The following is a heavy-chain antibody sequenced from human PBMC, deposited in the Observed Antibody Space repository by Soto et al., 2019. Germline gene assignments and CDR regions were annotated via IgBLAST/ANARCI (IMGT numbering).Heavy chain of an antibody. Sequence: SETLSLTCTVSGGSVSSGNSYWSWIRQPPGKGLEWIGYNYYSGSTNYNPSLKSRVTISVDTSKNQFSLKVTSVTAADTAVYYCARDRRDGYNYFYYYGMDVWGQGTTVTVSS. CDR1: GGSVSSGNSY. CDR2: NYYSGST. J-gene: IGHJ6*02. D-gene: IGHD5-12*01. CDR3: ARDRRDGYNYFYYYGMDV. V-gene: IGHV4-61*01.